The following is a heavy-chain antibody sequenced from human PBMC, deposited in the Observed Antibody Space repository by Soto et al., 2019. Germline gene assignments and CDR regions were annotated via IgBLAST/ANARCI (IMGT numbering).Heavy chain of an antibody. V-gene: IGHV3-23*01. Sequence: EAQLLESGGGLVQPGGSLRLSCAASGFTFSNYAMSWVRQAPGKGLEWVSSIPGSGAGTYYTDSVKGRFTVSIDDSKKTLYLPMSSLTADDTAVYYCARDAAPVNGQWDYFDPWGQGTLVTVSS. CDR3: ARDAAPVNGQWDYFDP. CDR1: GFTFSNYA. J-gene: IGHJ5*02. CDR2: IPGSGAGT. D-gene: IGHD1-26*01.